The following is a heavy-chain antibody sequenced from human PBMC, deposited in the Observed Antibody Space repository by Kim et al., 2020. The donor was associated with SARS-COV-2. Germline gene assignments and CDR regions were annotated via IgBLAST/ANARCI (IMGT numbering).Heavy chain of an antibody. D-gene: IGHD2-2*01. CDR3: ARDSSTSYYYYGMDV. J-gene: IGHJ6*02. Sequence: DTGKGRFTISRENAQNSLYLQMNSLRDEDTAVYYCARDSSTSYYYYGMDVWGQGTTVTVSS. V-gene: IGHV3-48*02.